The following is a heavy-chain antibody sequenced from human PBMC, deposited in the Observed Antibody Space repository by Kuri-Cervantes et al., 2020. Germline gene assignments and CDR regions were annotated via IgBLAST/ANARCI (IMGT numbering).Heavy chain of an antibody. CDR1: GFTFSSYA. D-gene: IGHD1-26*01. Sequence: GESLKISRAASGFTFSSYAMSWVRQAPGKGLEWVSAIGTAGDTYYPGSVKGRFTISRENAKNSLYLQMNSLRAEDTAVYYCARDMELLGLDYWGQGTLVTVSS. CDR3: ARDMELLGLDY. CDR2: IGTAGDT. J-gene: IGHJ4*02. V-gene: IGHV3-13*01.